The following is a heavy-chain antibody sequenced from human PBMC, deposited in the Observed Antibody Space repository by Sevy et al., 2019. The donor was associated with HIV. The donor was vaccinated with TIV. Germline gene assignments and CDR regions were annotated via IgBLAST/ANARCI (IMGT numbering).Heavy chain of an antibody. CDR1: GGAITSLY. CDR2: IYYNGHI. Sequence: SQTLSLTCTVSGGAITSLYWNWIRQPPGKGLEWIANIYYNGHINYSPSLKSRVTLSLDTSKNQFSLRLSSVTAADTAMYYCAGENAWGRGYSWGQGTLVTVSS. J-gene: IGHJ1*01. D-gene: IGHD6-25*01. CDR3: AGENAWGRGYS. V-gene: IGHV4-59*08.